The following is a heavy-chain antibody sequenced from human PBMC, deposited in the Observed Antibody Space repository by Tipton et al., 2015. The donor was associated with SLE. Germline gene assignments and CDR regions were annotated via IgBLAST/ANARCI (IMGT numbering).Heavy chain of an antibody. D-gene: IGHD6-19*01. Sequence: QLVQSGGEVKKPGASVKVSCKASGGTFSSYALNWVRQAPGQGLEWMGEIIPIFGTANYAQNFQGRVTITADESTSTAYMELSSLRSEDTAVYYCASHVAVAGTSAYYYYGMDVWGQGTTVTVSS. J-gene: IGHJ6*02. CDR2: IIPIFGTA. CDR3: ASHVAVAGTSAYYYYGMDV. CDR1: GGTFSSYA. V-gene: IGHV1-69*13.